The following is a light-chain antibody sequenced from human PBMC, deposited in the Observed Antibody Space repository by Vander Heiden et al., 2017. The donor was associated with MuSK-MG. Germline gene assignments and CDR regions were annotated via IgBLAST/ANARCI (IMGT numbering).Light chain of an antibody. CDR1: QSLLHRNGYNY. Sequence: DILMTQPPLSLPVTPGEPASISCRSSQSLLHRNGYNYLEWYLQKPVQSPQLLIYLGSNRASGVPDRFSGSGAGTDFTLKISRVEAEDVGVYYCMQALQTRTFGQGTKLEIK. CDR3: MQALQTRT. J-gene: IGKJ2*01. CDR2: LGS. V-gene: IGKV2-28*01.